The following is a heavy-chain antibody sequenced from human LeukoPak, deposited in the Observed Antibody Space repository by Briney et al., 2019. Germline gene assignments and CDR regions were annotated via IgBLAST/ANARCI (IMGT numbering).Heavy chain of an antibody. CDR3: VRDRAVGIAAD. Sequence: ASVKVSCKASGYTFVNYNINWVRQAPGQGLEWMGWISGYNGNTNYAQKFQGRVTMTTDTSTSTAYMELRSLRSDDTAIYYCVRDRAVGIAADWGQGTLVTVSS. J-gene: IGHJ4*02. V-gene: IGHV1-18*01. CDR1: GYTFVNYN. D-gene: IGHD6-13*01. CDR2: ISGYNGNT.